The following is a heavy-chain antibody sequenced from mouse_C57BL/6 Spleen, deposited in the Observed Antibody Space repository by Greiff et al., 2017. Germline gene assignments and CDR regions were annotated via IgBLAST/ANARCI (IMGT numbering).Heavy chain of an antibody. CDR3: TGKIYFDY. J-gene: IGHJ2*01. Sequence: VQLKESGGGLVQPGGSMKLSCVASGFTFSNYWMNWVRQSPEKGLEWVAQIRLKSDNYATHYAESVKGRFTISRDDSKSSVYLQMNNLRAEDTGIYYCTGKIYFDYWGQGTTLTVSS. V-gene: IGHV6-3*01. CDR1: GFTFSNYW. CDR2: IRLKSDNYAT.